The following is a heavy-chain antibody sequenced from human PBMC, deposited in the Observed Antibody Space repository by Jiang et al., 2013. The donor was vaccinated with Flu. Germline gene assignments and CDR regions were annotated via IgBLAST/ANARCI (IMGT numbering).Heavy chain of an antibody. V-gene: IGHV7-4-1*02. J-gene: IGHJ5*02. D-gene: IGHD2-15*01. CDR2: INTNTGNP. CDR3: ARGEGPATHGWFDP. Sequence: QGLEWMGWINTNTGNPTYAQGFTGRFVFSLDTSVSTAYLQISSLKAEDTAVYYCARGEGPATHGWFDPWGQGTLVTVSS.